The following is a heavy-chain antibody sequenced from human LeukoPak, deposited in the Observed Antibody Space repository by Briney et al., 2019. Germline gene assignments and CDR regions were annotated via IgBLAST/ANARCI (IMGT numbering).Heavy chain of an antibody. J-gene: IGHJ3*02. CDR1: GYSISSGYY. D-gene: IGHD5-12*01. CDR3: ARHGYGHDAFDI. CDR2: IYHSGST. V-gene: IGHV4-38-2*01. Sequence: PSETLSLTCAVSGYSISSGYYWGWIRQPPGKGLEWIGSIYHSGSTYYNPSLKSRVTISVDTSKNQFSLKLSSVPAADTAVYYCARHGYGHDAFDIWGQGTMVTVSS.